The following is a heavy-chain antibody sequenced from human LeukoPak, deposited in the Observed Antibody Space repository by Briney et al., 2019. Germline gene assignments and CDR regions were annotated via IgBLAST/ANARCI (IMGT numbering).Heavy chain of an antibody. V-gene: IGHV4-34*01. CDR1: GGSFSGYY. CDR2: INHSGST. J-gene: IGHJ5*02. D-gene: IGHD3-16*01. CDR3: ARGRGITFGGVSFFRKWFDP. Sequence: PSETLSLTCAVYGGSFSGYYWSWIRQPPGKGLEWIGKINHSGSTNYKPSLKSRVTISVDTSKNQFSLKLSSVTAADTAVYYCARGRGITFGGVSFFRKWFDPWGQGTLVTVSS.